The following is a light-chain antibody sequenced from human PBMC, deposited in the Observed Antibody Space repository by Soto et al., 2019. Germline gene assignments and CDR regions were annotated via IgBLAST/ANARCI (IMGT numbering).Light chain of an antibody. CDR3: CSSAGSSPFPYV. V-gene: IGLV2-23*02. Sequence: QSALTQPASVSGSPGQSITISCTGTSSDVGSYNLVSWYQHHPGKAPKLMIYEVSKRPSGVSNRFSGSKSGNTASLTISGLQAEDEADYYCCSSAGSSPFPYVSRPGTKLTVL. CDR1: SSDVGSYNL. J-gene: IGLJ1*01. CDR2: EVS.